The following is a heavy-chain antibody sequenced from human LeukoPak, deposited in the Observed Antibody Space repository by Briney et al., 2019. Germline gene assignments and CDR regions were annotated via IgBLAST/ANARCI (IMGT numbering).Heavy chain of an antibody. CDR3: ARTSLIIAVAGNYYYYYGMDV. V-gene: IGHV3-30*03. J-gene: IGHJ6*02. CDR2: ISYDGSNK. CDR1: GFTFSSYG. D-gene: IGHD6-19*01. Sequence: GGSLRLSCAASGFTFSSYGMHWVRQAPGKGLEWVAVISYDGSNKYYADSVKGRFTISRDNSKNTLYLQMNSLRAEDTAVYYCARTSLIIAVAGNYYYYYGMDVWGQGTTVTVSS.